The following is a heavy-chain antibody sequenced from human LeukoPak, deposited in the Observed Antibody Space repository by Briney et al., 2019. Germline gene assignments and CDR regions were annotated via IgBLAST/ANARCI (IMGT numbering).Heavy chain of an antibody. CDR1: GFTFSSYS. CDR3: ARGDRRDIVVVPALIEYFQH. Sequence: GGTLRLSCAASGFTFSSYSMNWVRQPPGKGLEWVSYISSSSSTIYYADSVKGRFTSSRDNTKNSLYLQMNSLRDADTAVYYCARGDRRDIVVVPALIEYFQHWGKGTLVTVSS. D-gene: IGHD2-2*01. CDR2: ISSSSSTI. J-gene: IGHJ1*01. V-gene: IGHV3-48*02.